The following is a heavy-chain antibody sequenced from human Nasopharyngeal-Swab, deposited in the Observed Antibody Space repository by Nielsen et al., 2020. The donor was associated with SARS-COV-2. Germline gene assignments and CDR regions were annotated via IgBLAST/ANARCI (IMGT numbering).Heavy chain of an antibody. Sequence: GESLKISCAASGFSFSTYWMTWVRQAPGKGLEWVANIKRDGSETYYVDSVKGRFTISRDSAKNSLYLQMNSLRPDDTAVYYCARDWSTIFGVIIRGGMDVWGQGTTVTVSS. J-gene: IGHJ6*02. V-gene: IGHV3-7*01. D-gene: IGHD3-3*01. CDR2: IKRDGSET. CDR3: ARDWSTIFGVIIRGGMDV. CDR1: GFSFSTYW.